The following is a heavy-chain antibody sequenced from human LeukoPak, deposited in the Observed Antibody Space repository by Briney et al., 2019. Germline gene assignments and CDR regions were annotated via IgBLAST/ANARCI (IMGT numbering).Heavy chain of an antibody. V-gene: IGHV4-34*01. J-gene: IGHJ4*02. Sequence: SETLSLTCAVYGGSFSGYYWSWIRQPPGKGLEWIGEINHSGSTNYNPSLKSRVTISVDTSKNQFSLKLSSVTAADTSVYYCARNPFSCGYSLFDYWGQGTLVTVSS. D-gene: IGHD5-18*01. CDR2: INHSGST. CDR3: ARNPFSCGYSLFDY. CDR1: GGSFSGYY.